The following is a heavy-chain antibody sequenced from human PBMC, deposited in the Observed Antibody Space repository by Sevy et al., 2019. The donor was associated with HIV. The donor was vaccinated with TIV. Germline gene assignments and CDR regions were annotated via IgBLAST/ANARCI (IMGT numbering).Heavy chain of an antibody. D-gene: IGHD2-15*01. V-gene: IGHV1-18*01. CDR3: ARVGSRFIVVVVAANRGDAFDI. Sequence: ASVKVSCKASGYTFTSYGISWVRQAPGQGLEWMGWISAYNGNTNYAQKLQGRVTMTTDTSTSTAYMELRSLRSDDTAVYYCARVGSRFIVVVVAANRGDAFDIWGQGTMVTVSS. CDR1: GYTFTSYG. CDR2: ISAYNGNT. J-gene: IGHJ3*02.